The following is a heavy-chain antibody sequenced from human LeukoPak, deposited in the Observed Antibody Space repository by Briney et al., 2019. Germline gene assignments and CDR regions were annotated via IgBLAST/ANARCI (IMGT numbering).Heavy chain of an antibody. J-gene: IGHJ4*02. CDR1: GFTFSSYA. V-gene: IGHV3-64*01. CDR3: ARANYGDYPLEFFGFDY. Sequence: QPGGSLRLSCAASGFTFSSYAMHWVRQAPGKGLEYVSAISSNGGSTYYANSVKGRFTISRDNSKNTLYLQMGSLRAEDMAVYYCARANYGDYPLEFFGFDYWGQGTLVTVSS. D-gene: IGHD4-17*01. CDR2: ISSNGGST.